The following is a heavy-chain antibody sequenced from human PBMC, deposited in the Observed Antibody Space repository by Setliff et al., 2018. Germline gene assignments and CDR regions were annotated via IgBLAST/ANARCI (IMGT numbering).Heavy chain of an antibody. D-gene: IGHD1-26*01. Sequence: ASETLSLTCTVSGGSISSDSDYWSWIRQSAGKGLEWIGRIYASGSTEYNPSLGSRVTISVDTSRHQFSLQLSSVTSADTAIYYCTKGRVGLAARAGYWGQGTLVTVSS. J-gene: IGHJ4*02. CDR2: IYASGST. V-gene: IGHV4-61*02. CDR1: GGSISSDSDY. CDR3: TKGRVGLAARAGY.